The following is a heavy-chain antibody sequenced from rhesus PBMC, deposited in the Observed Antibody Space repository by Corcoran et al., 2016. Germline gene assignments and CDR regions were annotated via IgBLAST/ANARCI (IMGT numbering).Heavy chain of an antibody. Sequence: QVQLQESGPGLVKPSETLPLTCAVSGASISSNYWSWIRQPPGKGLGWIGYIYGGSGSTSYNPSLKSRVTISKDTSKNQFSLKLSSVTAADTAVYYWAREGGNGGSYGVWGRGVLVTVSS. CDR2: IYGGSGST. J-gene: IGHJ5-2*02. CDR3: AREGGNGGSYGV. V-gene: IGHV4-147*01. CDR1: GASISSNY. D-gene: IGHD1-44*02.